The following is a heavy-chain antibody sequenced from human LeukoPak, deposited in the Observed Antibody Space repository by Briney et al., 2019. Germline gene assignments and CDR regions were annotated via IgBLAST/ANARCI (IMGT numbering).Heavy chain of an antibody. CDR1: GYTFTSYG. D-gene: IGHD3-10*01. CDR2: ISAYNGNT. Sequence: ASVKVSCKASGYTFTSYGISWVRQAPGQGLEWMGWISAYNGNTNYAQKLQGRVTMTTDISTSTAYMELRSLRSDDTAVYYCARVGIAWFGEAPTDYWGQGTLVTVSS. V-gene: IGHV1-18*01. J-gene: IGHJ4*02. CDR3: ARVGIAWFGEAPTDY.